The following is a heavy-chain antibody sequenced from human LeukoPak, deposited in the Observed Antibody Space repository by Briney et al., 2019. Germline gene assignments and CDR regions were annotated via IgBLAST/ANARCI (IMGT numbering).Heavy chain of an antibody. Sequence: DSVKGRFTISRDNSKNTLYLQMNSLRAEDTAVYYCAKSTQDYDFWSGYFSGFDYWGQGTLVTVSS. CDR3: AKSTQDYDFWSGYFSGFDY. V-gene: IGHV3-23*01. D-gene: IGHD3-3*01. J-gene: IGHJ4*02.